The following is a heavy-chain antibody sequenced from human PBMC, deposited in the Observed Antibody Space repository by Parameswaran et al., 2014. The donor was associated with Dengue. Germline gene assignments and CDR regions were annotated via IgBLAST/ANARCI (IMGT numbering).Heavy chain of an antibody. CDR3: AKVAYYYGSGSGYYFDY. D-gene: IGHD3-10*01. Sequence: RWIRQPPGKGLEWVSAISGSGGSTYYADSVKGRFTISRDNSKNTLYLQMNSLRAEDTAVYYCAKVAYYYGSGSGYYFDYWGQGTLVTVSS. V-gene: IGHV3-23*01. J-gene: IGHJ4*02. CDR2: ISGSGGST.